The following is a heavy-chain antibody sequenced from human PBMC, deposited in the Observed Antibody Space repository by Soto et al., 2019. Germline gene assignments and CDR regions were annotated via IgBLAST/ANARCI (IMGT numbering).Heavy chain of an antibody. D-gene: IGHD2-2*01. J-gene: IGHJ4*02. CDR2: ISGSGGST. CDR1: GFTFSSYA. Sequence: GGSLRLSCAASGFTFSSYAMSWVRQAPGKGLEWVSAISGSGGSTYYADSVKGRFTNSRDNSKNTLYLQMNSLRAEDTAVYYCAKVESSTSWGVLDYWGQGTLVTVSS. CDR3: AKVESSTSWGVLDY. V-gene: IGHV3-23*01.